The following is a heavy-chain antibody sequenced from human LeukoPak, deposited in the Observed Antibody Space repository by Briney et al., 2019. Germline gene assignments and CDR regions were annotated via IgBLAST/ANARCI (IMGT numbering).Heavy chain of an antibody. CDR3: ARDKLTGDSKFDS. V-gene: IGHV3-7*04. D-gene: IGHD7-27*01. J-gene: IGHJ4*02. Sequence: PGGSLRLSCAASGFTFSSYAMSWVRQAPGKGLEWVANIKQDGSEKYYVDSVKGRFTISRDNAKNSLYLQMNSLRAEDTALYYCARDKLTGDSKFDSWGQGTLVTVSS. CDR2: IKQDGSEK. CDR1: GFTFSSYA.